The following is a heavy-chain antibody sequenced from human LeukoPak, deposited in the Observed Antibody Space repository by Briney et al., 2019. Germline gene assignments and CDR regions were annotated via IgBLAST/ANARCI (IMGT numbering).Heavy chain of an antibody. CDR1: GYSFTSYW. Sequence: GESLKVSCKGSGYSFTSYWIGWVRQMPGKGLEWMGIIYPGDSDTRYSPSFQGQVTISADKSISTAYLQWSSLKASDTAMYYCARRTYYYDSSGPNWFDPWGQGTLVTVSS. CDR2: IYPGDSDT. V-gene: IGHV5-51*01. CDR3: ARRTYYYDSSGPNWFDP. J-gene: IGHJ5*02. D-gene: IGHD3-22*01.